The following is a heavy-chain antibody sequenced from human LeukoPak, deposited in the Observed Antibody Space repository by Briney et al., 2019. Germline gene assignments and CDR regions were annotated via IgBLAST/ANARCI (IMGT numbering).Heavy chain of an antibody. Sequence: PSETLSPTCAVYGGSFSDYYWSWIRQPPGKGLEWIGEINHSGSTNYNPSLKSRVTISVDTSKNQFSLKLSSVTAADTAVYYCARGLYYVWGSYRLDYWGQGTLVTVSS. CDR3: ARGLYYVWGSYRLDY. V-gene: IGHV4-34*01. D-gene: IGHD3-16*02. CDR1: GGSFSDYY. J-gene: IGHJ4*02. CDR2: INHSGST.